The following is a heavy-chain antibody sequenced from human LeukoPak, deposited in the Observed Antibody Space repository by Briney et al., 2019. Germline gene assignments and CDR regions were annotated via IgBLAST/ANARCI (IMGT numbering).Heavy chain of an antibody. CDR1: GFSFSSYW. J-gene: IGHJ4*02. CDR2: ICGSGGCA. Sequence: PGGSLRLSCAASGFSFSSYWMHWVRQAPGKGREWVSGICGSGGCAYYADSVRGRFTISRDNSKNTVYLQMNSLTADDTAVYYCAKTTVGYSSGRYPGWPADCWGQGTLVTVSS. V-gene: IGHV3-23*01. D-gene: IGHD6-19*01. CDR3: AKTTVGYSSGRYPGWPADC.